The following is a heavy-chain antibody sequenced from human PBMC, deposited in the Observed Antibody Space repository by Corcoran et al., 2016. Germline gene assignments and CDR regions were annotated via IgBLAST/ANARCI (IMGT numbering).Heavy chain of an antibody. CDR1: GGSISSYY. D-gene: IGHD6-13*01. Sequence: QVQLQESGPGLVKPSETLSLTCTVSGGSISSYYWSWIRQPPGKGLEWIGYIYYSGSTNYNPSLKSRVTISVDTSKNQFSLKLSSVTAADTAVYYCAGGGGEQQLVRGWFDPWGQGTLVTVSS. CDR3: AGGGGEQQLVRGWFDP. CDR2: IYYSGST. V-gene: IGHV4-59*01. J-gene: IGHJ5*02.